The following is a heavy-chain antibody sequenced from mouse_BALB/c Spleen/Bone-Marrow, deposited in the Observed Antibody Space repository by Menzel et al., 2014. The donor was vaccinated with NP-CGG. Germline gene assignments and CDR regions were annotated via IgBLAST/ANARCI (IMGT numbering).Heavy chain of an antibody. J-gene: IGHJ3*01. CDR1: GYTFTSYW. V-gene: IGHV1-7*01. CDR3: ARGVRGYDGFAY. Sequence: QVQLQQPGAELAKPGASVKMSCKASGYTFTSYWMHWVKQRPGQGLEWIGYINPSTGYTEYNQKFKDKATLTADKPSSTAYMQLSSLTSEDSAVYYCARGVRGYDGFAYWGQGTLVTVSA. D-gene: IGHD2-2*01. CDR2: INPSTGYT.